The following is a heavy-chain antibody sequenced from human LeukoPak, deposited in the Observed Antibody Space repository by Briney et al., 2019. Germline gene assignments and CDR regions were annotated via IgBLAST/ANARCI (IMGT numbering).Heavy chain of an antibody. CDR1: GGSISSSRYY. Sequence: SETLSLTCTVSGGSISSSRYYWGWIRQPPGKGLEWIGSIYYSGSTYYNPSLKSRVTISVDTSKNQFSLKLSSVTAADTAVYYCASTGSLYYFDYWGQGTLVTVSS. CDR2: IYYSGST. J-gene: IGHJ4*02. V-gene: IGHV4-39*01. CDR3: ASTGSLYYFDY.